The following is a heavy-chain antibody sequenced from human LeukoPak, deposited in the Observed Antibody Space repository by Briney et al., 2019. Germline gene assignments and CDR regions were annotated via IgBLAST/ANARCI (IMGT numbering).Heavy chain of an antibody. CDR3: AKDYSINFNSAWADC. CDR2: VSGTNDYT. J-gene: IGHJ4*02. D-gene: IGHD2/OR15-2a*01. CDR1: GFTFSSYA. Sequence: QAGGSLRLSCAASGFTFSSYAMSWVRQAPGKGLEWVSGVSGTNDYTYYEDSVKGRFTISRDNSKSTLYLQMNTLRGEDTAIYYCAKDYSINFNSAWADCWGQGTLVTVSS. V-gene: IGHV3-23*01.